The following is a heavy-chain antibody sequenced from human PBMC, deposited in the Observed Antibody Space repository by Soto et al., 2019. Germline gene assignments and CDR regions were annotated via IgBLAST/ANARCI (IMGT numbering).Heavy chain of an antibody. Sequence: ESGGGLVKRGGSLRLSCAASGFTFSNACMNWVRQAPGKGLEWVGRIKSKTDGGTADYAAPVKGRFTISRDDSKNTLYLPMDSLITEDTAVYYCTTQNCSGGSCYSGYYYYGLEVWGQGTTVSVSS. CDR1: GFTFSNAC. CDR2: IKSKTDGGTA. V-gene: IGHV3-15*07. CDR3: TTQNCSGGSCYSGYYYYGLEV. D-gene: IGHD2-15*01. J-gene: IGHJ6*02.